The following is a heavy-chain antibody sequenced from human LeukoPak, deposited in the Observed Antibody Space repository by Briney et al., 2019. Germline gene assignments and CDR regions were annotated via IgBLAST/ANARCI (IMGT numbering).Heavy chain of an antibody. J-gene: IGHJ5*02. CDR3: ARDSGYDLT. CDR2: MYTAGST. CDR1: GGSISSGSYY. D-gene: IGHD5-12*01. V-gene: IGHV4-61*02. Sequence: SQTLSLTCTVSGGSISSGSYYWSWIRQPAGKGLEWIGRMYTAGSTNYNPSLKSRVTMSADTSKNQFSLKLSSVTAADTAVYYCARDSGYDLTWGQGTLVTVSS.